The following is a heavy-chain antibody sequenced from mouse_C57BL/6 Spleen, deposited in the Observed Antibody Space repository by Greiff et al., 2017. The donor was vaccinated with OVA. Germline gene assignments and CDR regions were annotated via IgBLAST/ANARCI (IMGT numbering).Heavy chain of an antibody. CDR1: GYAFTNYL. Sequence: VKLMESGAELVRPGTSVKVSCKASGYAFTNYLIEWVKQRPGQGLEWIGVINPGSGGTNYNEKFKGKATLTADKSSSTAYMQLSSLTSEDSAVYFCAITTVVDYYAMDYWGQGTSVTVSS. J-gene: IGHJ4*01. D-gene: IGHD1-1*01. V-gene: IGHV1-54*01. CDR3: AITTVVDYYAMDY. CDR2: INPGSGGT.